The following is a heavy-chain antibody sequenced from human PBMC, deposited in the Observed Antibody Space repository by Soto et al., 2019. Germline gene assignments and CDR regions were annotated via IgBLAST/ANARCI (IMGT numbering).Heavy chain of an antibody. CDR2: ISGSGGST. J-gene: IGHJ4*02. Sequence: GGSLRLSCAASGFTFSSYAMSWVRQAPGKGLEWVSAISGSGGSTYYADSVKGRFTISRDNSKNMLYLQMNSLRAEDTAVYYCAKATWGYSSSMTEVDYWGQGTLVTVSS. D-gene: IGHD6-13*01. V-gene: IGHV3-23*01. CDR1: GFTFSSYA. CDR3: AKATWGYSSSMTEVDY.